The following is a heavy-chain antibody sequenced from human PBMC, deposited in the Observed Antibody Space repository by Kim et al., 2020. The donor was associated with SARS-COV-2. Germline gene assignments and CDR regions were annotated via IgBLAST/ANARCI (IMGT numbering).Heavy chain of an antibody. V-gene: IGHV1-69*04. CDR3: ARSLSWGSSWGNWFDP. CDR1: GGTFSSYA. D-gene: IGHD6-13*01. J-gene: IGHJ5*02. CDR2: IIPILGIA. Sequence: SVKVSCKASGGTFSSYAISWVRQAPGQGLEWMGRIIPILGIANYAQKFQGRVTITADKSTSTAYMELSSLRSEDTAVYYCARSLSWGSSWGNWFDPWGQGTLVTVSS.